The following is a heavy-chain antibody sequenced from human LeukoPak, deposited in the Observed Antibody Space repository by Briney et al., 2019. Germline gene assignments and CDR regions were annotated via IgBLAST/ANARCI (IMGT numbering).Heavy chain of an antibody. CDR1: GFTFSSYA. Sequence: GGSLRLSCAASGFTFSSYAMHWVRQAPGKGLEWVAVISYDGSNKYYADSAKGRFTISRDNSKNTLYLQMNSLRAEDTAVYYCARESITAYGSGIILGDYWGQGTLVTVSS. D-gene: IGHD3-10*01. J-gene: IGHJ4*02. CDR2: ISYDGSNK. V-gene: IGHV3-30*04. CDR3: ARESITAYGSGIILGDY.